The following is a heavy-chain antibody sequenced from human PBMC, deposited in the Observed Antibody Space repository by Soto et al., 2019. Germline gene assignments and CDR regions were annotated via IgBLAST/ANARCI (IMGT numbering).Heavy chain of an antibody. J-gene: IGHJ6*02. Sequence: GGSLRLSCAASGFTFSSYAMSWVRQAPGKGLEWVSAISGSGGSTYYADSVKGRFTISRDNSKNTLYLQMNSLRAEDTAVYYCAKDPEMATINGMDFWGQGTTVTVSS. D-gene: IGHD5-12*01. CDR2: ISGSGGST. CDR1: GFTFSSYA. V-gene: IGHV3-23*01. CDR3: AKDPEMATINGMDF.